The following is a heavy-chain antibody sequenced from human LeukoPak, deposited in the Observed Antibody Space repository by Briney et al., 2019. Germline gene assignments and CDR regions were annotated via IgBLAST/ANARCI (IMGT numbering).Heavy chain of an antibody. D-gene: IGHD6-19*01. V-gene: IGHV3-48*04. CDR1: GFTFSSYS. CDR3: ARVVSAAVAGHNWFDP. J-gene: IGHJ5*02. CDR2: ISSSSSTI. Sequence: GGSLRLSCAASGFTFSSYSMNWVRQAPGKGLEWVSYISSSSSTIYYADSVKGRFTISRDNAKNSLYLQMNSLRAEDTAVYYCARVVSAAVAGHNWFDPWGQGTLVTVSS.